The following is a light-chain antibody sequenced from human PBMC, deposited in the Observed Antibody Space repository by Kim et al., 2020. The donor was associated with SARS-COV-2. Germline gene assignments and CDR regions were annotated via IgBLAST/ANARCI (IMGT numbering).Light chain of an antibody. V-gene: IGKV3-15*01. CDR3: QQYDNWPPWT. J-gene: IGKJ1*01. Sequence: SPVERATPSCRASQHVSSNLAWYQQRPGQAPRLLISGASTRATGIPTRFSGSGSGTEFTLTISSLQSEDFAVYYCQQYDNWPPWTFGQGTKVDIK. CDR2: GAS. CDR1: QHVSSN.